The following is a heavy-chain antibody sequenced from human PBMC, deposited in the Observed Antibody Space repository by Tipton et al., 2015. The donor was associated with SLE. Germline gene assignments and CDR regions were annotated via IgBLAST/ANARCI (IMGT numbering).Heavy chain of an antibody. J-gene: IGHJ4*02. CDR3: ARAVRDYDFWSGYYFDY. CDR2: IYYSGST. Sequence: TLSLTCTVSGGSISSHYWSWIRQPPGKGLEWIGYIYYSGSTNYNPSLKSRVTISVDTSKNQFSLKLSSVTAADTAVYYCARAVRDYDFWSGYYFDYWGQGTLVTVPS. V-gene: IGHV4-59*11. D-gene: IGHD3-3*01. CDR1: GGSISSHY.